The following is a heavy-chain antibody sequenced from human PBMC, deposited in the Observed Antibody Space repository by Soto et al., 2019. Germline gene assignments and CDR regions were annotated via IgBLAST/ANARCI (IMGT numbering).Heavy chain of an antibody. V-gene: IGHV1-8*01. Sequence: QVQLVQSGAEVKKPGASVKVSCKASGYTLTSYDINWVRQATGQGLEWMGWMNPNSGNTGYAQKFQGRVTMTRNTSISTAYMELSSLRSEDTAVYYCARGTYYDFWSGYDPWGQGTLVTVSS. CDR3: ARGTYYDFWSGYDP. D-gene: IGHD3-3*01. CDR1: GYTLTSYD. CDR2: MNPNSGNT. J-gene: IGHJ5*02.